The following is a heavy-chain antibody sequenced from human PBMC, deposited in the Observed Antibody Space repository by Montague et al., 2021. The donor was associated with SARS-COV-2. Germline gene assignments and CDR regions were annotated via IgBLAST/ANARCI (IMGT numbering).Heavy chain of an antibody. D-gene: IGHD3-10*01. CDR2: ISSSSSYI. Sequence: SLRLSCAASGFTFSSYRMNWVRQAPGKGLEWVSSISSSSSYIYYADSVKGRFTISRDNAKNSLYLQMNSLRAEDTAVYYCARDPLDYGLWSSGSYYNAYYYYYGMDVWGQGTTVTVFS. CDR1: GFTFSSYR. V-gene: IGHV3-21*01. CDR3: ARDPLDYGLWSSGSYYNAYYYYYGMDV. J-gene: IGHJ6*02.